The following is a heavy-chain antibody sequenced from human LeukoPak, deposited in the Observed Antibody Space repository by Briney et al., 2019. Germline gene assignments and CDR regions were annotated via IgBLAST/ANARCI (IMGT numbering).Heavy chain of an antibody. J-gene: IGHJ6*03. D-gene: IGHD2-2*01. CDR1: GFTFDDYG. Sequence: GGSLRLSCAASGFTFDDYGMSWVRQAPGKGLEWVSGINWNGGSTGYADSVKGRFTISGDNSKNTLYLQMNSLRAEDTAVYYCARSIWVPAAPGSYYYYYMDVWGKGTTVTVSS. V-gene: IGHV3-20*04. CDR3: ARSIWVPAAPGSYYYYYMDV. CDR2: INWNGGST.